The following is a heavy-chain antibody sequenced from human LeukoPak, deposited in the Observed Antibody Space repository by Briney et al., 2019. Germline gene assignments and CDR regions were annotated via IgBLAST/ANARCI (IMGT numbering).Heavy chain of an antibody. CDR3: ARCAYTYGRFDY. Sequence: PSETLSLTCTVSGGSISSSTFYWGRVGQPPGKGLAWIGSTYYSGTTYYNPSLKSRVTISVDTSRNQFSLKLTSVTAADTAVYYCARCAYTYGRFDYWGRGTLVTVSS. J-gene: IGHJ4*02. CDR2: TYYSGTT. CDR1: GGSISSSTFY. V-gene: IGHV4-39*01. D-gene: IGHD5-18*01.